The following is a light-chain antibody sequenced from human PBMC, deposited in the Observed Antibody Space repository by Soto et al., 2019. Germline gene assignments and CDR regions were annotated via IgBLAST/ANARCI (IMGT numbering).Light chain of an antibody. J-gene: IGKJ1*01. V-gene: IGKV3-20*01. Sequence: ETVMTQSPATLSVSPGERVTLSCRASQSVTSNLAWYQQKPGQAPRLLIYGASNRATGIPDRFSGSGSGTDFTLTISRLEPGDFAVYYCHHYATSSRTFGQGTKVDIK. CDR2: GAS. CDR1: QSVTSN. CDR3: HHYATSSRT.